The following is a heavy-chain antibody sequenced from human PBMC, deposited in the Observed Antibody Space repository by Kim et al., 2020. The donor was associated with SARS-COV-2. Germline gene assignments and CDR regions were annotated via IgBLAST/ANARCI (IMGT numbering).Heavy chain of an antibody. CDR2: IYYSGST. Sequence: SETLSLTCTVSGGSISSGGYYWSWIRQHPGKGLEWIGYIYYSGSTYYNPSLKSRVTISVDTSKNQFSLKLSSVTAADTAVYYCARGLEGYYDSSGYYYAPRLDAFDIWGQGTMVTVSS. V-gene: IGHV4-31*03. CDR3: ARGLEGYYDSSGYYYAPRLDAFDI. D-gene: IGHD3-22*01. J-gene: IGHJ3*02. CDR1: GGSISSGGYY.